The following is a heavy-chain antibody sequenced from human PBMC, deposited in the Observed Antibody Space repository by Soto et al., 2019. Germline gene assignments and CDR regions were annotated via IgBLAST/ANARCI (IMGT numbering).Heavy chain of an antibody. CDR2: ISGSGGST. CDR1: GFTFSSYA. V-gene: IGHV3-23*01. CDR3: AKAESGWYEEGVDY. Sequence: GGSLRLSCAASGFTFSSYAMSWVRQDPGKGLEWVSAISGSGGSTYYADSVKGRFTISRDNSKNTLYLQMNSLRAEDTAVYYCAKAESGWYEEGVDYWGQGTLVTVSS. D-gene: IGHD6-19*01. J-gene: IGHJ4*02.